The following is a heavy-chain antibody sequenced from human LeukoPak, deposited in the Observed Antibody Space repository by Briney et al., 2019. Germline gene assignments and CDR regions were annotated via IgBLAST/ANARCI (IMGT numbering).Heavy chain of an antibody. J-gene: IGHJ4*02. CDR3: ARRRVYSGSGEFDF. CDR2: IHYSGTT. D-gene: IGHD5-12*01. V-gene: IGHV4-61*01. Sequence: ASETLSLTCTVSGGSISSSSYYWSWIRQPPGKGLEWIGYIHYSGTTNYNPSLKSRVTISLDTSRNQFSLKLRSVTTADTAVYYCARRRVYSGSGEFDFWGQGTLVTVSS. CDR1: GGSISSSSYY.